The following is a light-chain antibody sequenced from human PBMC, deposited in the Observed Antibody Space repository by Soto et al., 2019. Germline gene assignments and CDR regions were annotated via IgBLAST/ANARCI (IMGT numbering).Light chain of an antibody. CDR3: CSYAGSYTNGM. J-gene: IGLJ3*02. Sequence: QSALTQPRSVSGSPGQSVTISCTGTTSDVGGYHYVSWYQQHPGKAPKLMIYDVSKRPSGVPDRFSGSKSGNTASLTISALQAEDEADYYCCSYAGSYTNGMFGGGTKLTVL. CDR1: TSDVGGYHY. V-gene: IGLV2-11*01. CDR2: DVS.